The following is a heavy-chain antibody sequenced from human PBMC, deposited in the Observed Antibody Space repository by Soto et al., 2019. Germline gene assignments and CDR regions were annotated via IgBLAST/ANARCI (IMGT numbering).Heavy chain of an antibody. CDR2: ISSSSSYI. CDR1: GFTFSSYS. CDR3: AREMGDVWGSSQFDP. J-gene: IGHJ5*02. Sequence: EVQLVESGGGLVKPGGSLRLSCAASGFTFSSYSMNWVRQAPGKGLEWVSSISSSSSYIYYADSVKGRFTISRDNAKNSLYLQMNSLRAEDTAVYYCAREMGDVWGSSQFDPWGQGTLVTVSS. V-gene: IGHV3-21*01. D-gene: IGHD3-16*01.